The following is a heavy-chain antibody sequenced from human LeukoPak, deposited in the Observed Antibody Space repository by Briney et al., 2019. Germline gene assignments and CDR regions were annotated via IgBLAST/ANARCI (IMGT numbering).Heavy chain of an antibody. CDR3: ARDQLWTFGGVDYFDY. Sequence: QPGGSLRLSCAASGFTFSSYEMNWVRQAPGKGLEWVSYISSSGSTIYYADSVKGRFTISRDNAKNSLYLEMNSLRAEDTAVYYCARDQLWTFGGVDYFDYWGQGTLVTVSS. V-gene: IGHV3-48*03. CDR2: ISSSGSTI. D-gene: IGHD3-16*01. J-gene: IGHJ4*02. CDR1: GFTFSSYE.